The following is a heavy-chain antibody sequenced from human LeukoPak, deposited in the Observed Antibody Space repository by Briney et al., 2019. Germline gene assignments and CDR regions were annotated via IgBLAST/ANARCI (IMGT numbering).Heavy chain of an antibody. CDR3: ARGGYCTNGVCPESH. CDR2: IYYSGTT. Sequence: SETLSLTCTVSGASISTIISYWGWIRQTPGKGLEWIGSIYYSGTTYYNPSLESRVTISIDTSKNQFSVKLTSVTAADTAVYYCARGGYCTNGVCPESHWGQGTLVTVSS. V-gene: IGHV4-39*07. CDR1: GASISTIISY. D-gene: IGHD2-8*01. J-gene: IGHJ4*02.